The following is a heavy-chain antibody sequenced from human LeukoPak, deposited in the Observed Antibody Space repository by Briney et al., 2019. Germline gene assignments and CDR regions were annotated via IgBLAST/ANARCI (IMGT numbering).Heavy chain of an antibody. CDR3: AKDQVIVAGTEDY. CDR2: ISYDGSNK. D-gene: IGHD6-19*01. Sequence: PGGSLRLSCAASGFTFSSYGMHWVRQAPGKGLEWVAVISYDGSNKYYADSVKGRFTISRDNSKNTLYLQMNSLRAEDTAVYYCAKDQVIVAGTEDYWGQGTLVTVSS. CDR1: GFTFSSYG. J-gene: IGHJ4*02. V-gene: IGHV3-30*18.